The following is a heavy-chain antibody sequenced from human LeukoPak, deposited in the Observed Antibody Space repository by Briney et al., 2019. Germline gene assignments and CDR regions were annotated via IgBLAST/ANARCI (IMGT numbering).Heavy chain of an antibody. V-gene: IGHV4-59*01. CDR2: IYYSGST. D-gene: IGHD6-19*01. CDR3: ARGRAVAGTRGSVGSDY. Sequence: SETLSLTCTVAGGSISRYYWSWIRQPPGKGLEWIGYIYYSGSTYYNPSLKSRVTISVDTSKNQFSLKLSSVTAADTAVYYCARGRAVAGTRGSVGSDYWGQGTLVTVSS. CDR1: GGSISRYY. J-gene: IGHJ4*02.